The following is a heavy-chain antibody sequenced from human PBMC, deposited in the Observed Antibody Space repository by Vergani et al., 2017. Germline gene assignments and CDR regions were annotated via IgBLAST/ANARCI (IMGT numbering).Heavy chain of an antibody. V-gene: IGHV4-34*02. D-gene: IGHD3-10*01. Sequence: QVHLQQRGAGVLKPSETLSLTCGVIGGSLSGYFWSWIRQSPGRGLEWIGEITAIGSAKYSPSATSLDKISVDTSRGEFTLTETSVTAADTGLYFCASRRPRLNLGSKSNAGTLDSWGQGTLVTVSS. CDR1: GGSLSGYF. CDR2: ITAIGSA. J-gene: IGHJ5*02. CDR3: ASRRPRLNLGSKSNAGTLDS.